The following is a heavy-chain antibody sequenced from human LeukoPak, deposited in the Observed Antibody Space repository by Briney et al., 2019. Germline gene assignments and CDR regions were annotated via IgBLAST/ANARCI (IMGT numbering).Heavy chain of an antibody. D-gene: IGHD3-10*01. V-gene: IGHV3-74*01. Sequence: GGSLRLSCAASGFTFSSYWKHWVRQAPGKGLVWVSRINSDGSSTSYADSVKGRFTISRDNAKNTLYLQMNSLRAEDTAVYYCARFTPTMVRGVSGFDYWGQGTLVTVSS. J-gene: IGHJ4*02. CDR2: INSDGSST. CDR1: GFTFSSYW. CDR3: ARFTPTMVRGVSGFDY.